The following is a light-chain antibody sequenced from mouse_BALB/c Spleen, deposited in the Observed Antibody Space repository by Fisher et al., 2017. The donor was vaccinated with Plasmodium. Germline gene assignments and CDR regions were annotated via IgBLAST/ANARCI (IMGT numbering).Light chain of an antibody. Sequence: VITQTTLTLSVTIGQPASISCKSSQTLLDSDGKTYLNWLLQRPGQSPKRLIYLVSKLDSGVPDRFTGSGSGTDFTLKISRVEAEDLGVYFCSQSTHVPRTFGGGTKLEIK. CDR3: SQSTHVPRT. J-gene: IGKJ1*01. V-gene: IGKV1-135*01. CDR1: QTLLDSDGKTY. CDR2: LVS.